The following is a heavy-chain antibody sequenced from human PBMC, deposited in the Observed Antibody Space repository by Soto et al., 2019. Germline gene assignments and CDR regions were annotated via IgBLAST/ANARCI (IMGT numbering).Heavy chain of an antibody. CDR1: GFTFSSYA. Sequence: LRLSCAASGFTFSSYAMSWVRQAPGKGLEWVSAISGSGGSTYYADSVKGRFTISRDNSKNTLYLQMNSLRAEDTAVYYCAKDAGYYYGSGSYFWFDPWGQGTLVTVSS. J-gene: IGHJ5*02. CDR2: ISGSGGST. CDR3: AKDAGYYYGSGSYFWFDP. D-gene: IGHD3-10*01. V-gene: IGHV3-23*01.